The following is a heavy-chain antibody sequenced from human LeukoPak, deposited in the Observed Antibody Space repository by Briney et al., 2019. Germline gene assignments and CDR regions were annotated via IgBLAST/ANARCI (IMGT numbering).Heavy chain of an antibody. V-gene: IGHV3-11*04. J-gene: IGHJ4*02. CDR1: GCSVGAED. D-gene: IGHD1-1*01. CDR3: ARWNLGSDY. Sequence: LTLSYLDWGCSVGAEDRTWVRQAPGKGLKWLSYISSSSTTKYHADSVKGRFTISRDNAKNSLYLQMNSLRAEDTGVYYCARWNLGSDYWGQGTLVTVSS. CDR2: ISSSSTTK.